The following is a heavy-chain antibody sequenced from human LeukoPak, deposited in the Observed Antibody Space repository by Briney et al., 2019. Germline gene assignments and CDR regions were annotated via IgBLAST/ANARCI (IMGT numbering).Heavy chain of an antibody. CDR1: GGSISGYY. V-gene: IGHV4-59*08. Sequence: SETLSLTCTVSGGSISGYYWSWIRQPPGKGLEWIGYIYYSGSTNYNPSLKSRVTISVDTSKNQFSLKLSSVTAADTAVYYCARAIVVVSSDAFDIWGQGTMVTVSS. CDR2: IYYSGST. CDR3: ARAIVVVSSDAFDI. D-gene: IGHD3-22*01. J-gene: IGHJ3*02.